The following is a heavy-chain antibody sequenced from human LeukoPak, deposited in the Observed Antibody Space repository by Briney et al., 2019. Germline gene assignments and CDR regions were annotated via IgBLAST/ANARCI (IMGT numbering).Heavy chain of an antibody. CDR1: GGSISSSSYY. J-gene: IGHJ4*02. CDR3: ARASYLRFLV. Sequence: SETLSLTCTVSGGSISSSSYYWGWIRQPPGKGLEWIGSIYYSGSTYYNPSLKSRVTISVDTSKNQFSLKLSSVTAADTAVYYCARASYLRFLVWGQGTLVTVSS. D-gene: IGHD3-3*01. V-gene: IGHV4-39*01. CDR2: IYYSGST.